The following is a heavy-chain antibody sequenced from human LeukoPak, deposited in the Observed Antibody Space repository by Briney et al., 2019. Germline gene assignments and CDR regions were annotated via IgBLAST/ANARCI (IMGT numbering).Heavy chain of an antibody. CDR1: GFTFGGFG. J-gene: IGHJ5*02. D-gene: IGHD6-6*01. V-gene: IGHV3-9*01. CDR2: ISWNCGSI. CDR3: AKEYSSSSRYIFDP. Sequence: APRLFWAASGFTFGGFGMQWVREAPGEGLEWGSGISWNCGSIGYADSVKGRFTISRDNAKNSLYLQMNSLRAEDTALYYCAKEYSSSSRYIFDPWGQGTLVTVSS.